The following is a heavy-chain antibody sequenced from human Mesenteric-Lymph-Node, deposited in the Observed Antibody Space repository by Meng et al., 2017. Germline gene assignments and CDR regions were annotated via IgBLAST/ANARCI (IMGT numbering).Heavy chain of an antibody. D-gene: IGHD3-3*01. CDR2: INPNSGTT. V-gene: IGHV1-46*01. CDR1: GYTFISYY. J-gene: IGHJ5*02. CDR3: ARDANTHYDFWSGFRFVDWFDP. Sequence: ASVKVSCKASGYTFISYYIHWVRQAPGQGLEWMGIINPNSGTTSYAQKVQGRVTMTRDTSTSTVYLELSSLRSEDTAVYYCARDANTHYDFWSGFRFVDWFDPWGQGTLVTVSS.